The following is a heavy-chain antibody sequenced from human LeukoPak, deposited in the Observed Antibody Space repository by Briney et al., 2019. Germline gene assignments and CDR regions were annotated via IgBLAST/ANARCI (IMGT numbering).Heavy chain of an antibody. Sequence: GASVEVSCKASGYTFTSYAMHWVRQAPGQRLEWMGWINAGNGNTKYSQKFQGRVTITRDTSASTAYMELSSLRSEDTAVYYCARVGPGSGSYSNYYYYGMDVWGQGTTVTVSS. D-gene: IGHD1-26*01. CDR2: INAGNGNT. J-gene: IGHJ6*02. CDR1: GYTFTSYA. V-gene: IGHV1-3*01. CDR3: ARVGPGSGSYSNYYYYGMDV.